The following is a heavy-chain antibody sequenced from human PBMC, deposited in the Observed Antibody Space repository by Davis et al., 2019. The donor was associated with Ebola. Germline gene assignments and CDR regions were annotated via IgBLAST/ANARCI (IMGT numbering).Heavy chain of an antibody. CDR2: IHYRGNT. D-gene: IGHD2-2*01. J-gene: IGHJ5*02. Sequence: SETLSLTCAVSGYSITRSDWWGWIRQSPGKGLGWIGYIHYRGNTKYNPSLQSRVTMSVDTSKNQFSLNLKSVTAFDSAIYYCARAVGPCSTSSCLTWFGPWGQGIVVTVSS. CDR1: GYSITRSDW. V-gene: IGHV4-28*06. CDR3: ARAVGPCSTSSCLTWFGP.